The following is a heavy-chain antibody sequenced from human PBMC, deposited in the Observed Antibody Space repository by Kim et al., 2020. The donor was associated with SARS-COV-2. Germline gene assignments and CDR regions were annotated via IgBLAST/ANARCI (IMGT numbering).Heavy chain of an antibody. D-gene: IGHD2-2*01. CDR1: GGSISSSSYY. V-gene: IGHV4-39*01. CDR2: IYYSGST. J-gene: IGHJ5*02. Sequence: SETLSLTCTVSGGSISSSSYYWGWIRQPPGKGLEWIGSIYYSGSTYYNPSLKSRVTISVDTSKNQFSLKLSSVTAADTAVYYCAGPSRVPAAKTGFGWFDPWGQGTLVTVSS. CDR3: AGPSRVPAAKTGFGWFDP.